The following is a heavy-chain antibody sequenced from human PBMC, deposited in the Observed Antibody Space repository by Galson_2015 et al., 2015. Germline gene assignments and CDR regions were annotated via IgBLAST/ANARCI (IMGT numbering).Heavy chain of an antibody. CDR1: GFTFSSYG. V-gene: IGHV3-23*01. CDR3: AVLITPGD. Sequence: SLRLSCAASGFTFSSYGMSWVRQAPGKGLEWVSGISGSGGRTDYADSVKGRFTISRDNSKNTLYLQMDSLRAEDTAVYFCAVLITPGDWGLGTLVTVSS. D-gene: IGHD3-22*01. J-gene: IGHJ4*02. CDR2: ISGSGGRT.